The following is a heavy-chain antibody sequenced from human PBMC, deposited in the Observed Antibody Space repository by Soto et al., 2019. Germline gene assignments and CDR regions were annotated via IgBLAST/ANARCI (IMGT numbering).Heavy chain of an antibody. CDR1: GYSISSGYY. J-gene: IGHJ5*01. Sequence: SETLSLTCAVSGYSISSGYYWGWLRQPPGKGLQWIGSVYHDGSTYYNPSLNSRVTISVDTANNHVSLRMRSLTAADTAFYYCGRVVEGATRHTDPDSWGQGILVTVSS. D-gene: IGHD2-21*01. V-gene: IGHV4-38-2*01. CDR3: GRVVEGATRHTDPDS. CDR2: VYHDGST.